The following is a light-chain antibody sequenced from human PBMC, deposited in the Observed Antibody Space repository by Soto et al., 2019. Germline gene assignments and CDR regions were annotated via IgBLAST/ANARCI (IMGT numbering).Light chain of an antibody. Sequence: QSVLTQSPSASASLGASVKLTCTLSSGHSSYAIAWHQQQPEKGSRYLMKLNSDGSHSKGDGIPDRFSGSSSGAERYLTISSLQSEDEADYYCQTWGTGIHWVFGGGTQLTVL. CDR1: SGHSSYA. CDR2: LNSDGSH. V-gene: IGLV4-69*01. J-gene: IGLJ3*02. CDR3: QTWGTGIHWV.